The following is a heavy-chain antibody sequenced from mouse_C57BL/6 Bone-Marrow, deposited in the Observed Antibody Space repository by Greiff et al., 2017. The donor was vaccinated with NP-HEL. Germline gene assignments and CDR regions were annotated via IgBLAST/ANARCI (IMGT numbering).Heavy chain of an antibody. Sequence: VQLQQPGAELVRPGSSVKLSCKASGYTFTSYWMHWVKQRPIQGLEWIGNIDPSDSETHYNQKFKDKATLTVDKSSSTAYMQLSSLTSEDAAVYYCARGIDYDLAWFAYWGQGTLVTVSA. J-gene: IGHJ3*01. V-gene: IGHV1-52*01. CDR3: ARGIDYDLAWFAY. D-gene: IGHD2-4*01. CDR2: IDPSDSET. CDR1: GYTFTSYW.